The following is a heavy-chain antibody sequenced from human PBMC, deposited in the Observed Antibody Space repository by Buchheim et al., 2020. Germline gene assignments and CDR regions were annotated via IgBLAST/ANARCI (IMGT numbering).Heavy chain of an antibody. CDR3: ARDRFGDPQYYFDY. CDR2: ISYDGSNK. J-gene: IGHJ4*02. Sequence: QVQLVESGGGVVQPGRSLRLSCAASGFTFSSYGMHWVRQAPGKGLEWVAVISYDGSNKYYADSVKGRFTISRDNSKNTLYLQMNSLRAEDTAVYYCARDRFGDPQYYFDYWGQGTL. D-gene: IGHD3-16*01. CDR1: GFTFSSYG. V-gene: IGHV3-30*03.